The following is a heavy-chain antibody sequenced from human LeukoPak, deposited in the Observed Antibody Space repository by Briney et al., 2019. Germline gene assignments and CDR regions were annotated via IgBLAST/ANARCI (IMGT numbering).Heavy chain of an antibody. CDR1: GFTFSSYW. V-gene: IGHV3-74*01. Sequence: QPGGSLRLSCTASGFTFSSYWMHWVRQAPGKGLVWVSRINSDGGSTSYADSVRGRFTISRDNAKNTLYLQMDSLRAEDTAVYYCATGNYHAFDIWGQGTMVTVSS. J-gene: IGHJ3*02. CDR3: ATGNYHAFDI. D-gene: IGHD1-7*01. CDR2: INSDGGST.